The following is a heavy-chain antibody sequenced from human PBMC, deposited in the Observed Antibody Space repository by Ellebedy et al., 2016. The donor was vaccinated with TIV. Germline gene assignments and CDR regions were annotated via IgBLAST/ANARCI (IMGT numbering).Heavy chain of an antibody. CDR1: GFTTSG. CDR2: IRSDGSTK. J-gene: IGHJ6*02. CDR3: VKGAFPVPTVMAV. D-gene: IGHD4-17*01. V-gene: IGHV3-30*02. Sequence: GESLKISCAASGFTTSGMHWVRQAPGKGLEWVAFIRSDGSTKYYADSAKGRFTISRDDSKNTLYLQMNSLRVDDTAVYYCVKGAFPVPTVMAVWGQGTMVTVSS.